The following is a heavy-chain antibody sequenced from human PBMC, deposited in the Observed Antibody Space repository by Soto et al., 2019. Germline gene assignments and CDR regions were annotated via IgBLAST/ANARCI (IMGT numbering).Heavy chain of an antibody. Sequence: PGGSLRLSCAASGFTFNSYSMNWVRQAPGKGLEWVSSISSSTTYIYYADSVKGRFTISRDNAKNSLFLQMNSLRDEDTAVYYCARDYRGNSAFDYWGQGTLVTVSS. CDR3: ARDYRGNSAFDY. CDR1: GFTFNSYS. D-gene: IGHD2-21*02. J-gene: IGHJ4*02. CDR2: ISSSTTYI. V-gene: IGHV3-21*01.